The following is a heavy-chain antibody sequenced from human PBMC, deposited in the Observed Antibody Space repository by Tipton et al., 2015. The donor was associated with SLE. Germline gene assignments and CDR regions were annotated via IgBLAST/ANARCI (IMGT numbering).Heavy chain of an antibody. Sequence: SLRLSCAVSGFTFSAYWMSWVRQAPGKGLEWVGNINQDGSTRHYVDSVKGRFTISRDNAKNSVYLQMNSLRAEDTAVYYCARVYSSNWYDYYYMDVWGKGTTVTVSS. J-gene: IGHJ6*03. CDR3: ARVYSSNWYDYYYMDV. CDR1: GFTFSAYW. CDR2: INQDGSTR. V-gene: IGHV3-7*01. D-gene: IGHD6-13*01.